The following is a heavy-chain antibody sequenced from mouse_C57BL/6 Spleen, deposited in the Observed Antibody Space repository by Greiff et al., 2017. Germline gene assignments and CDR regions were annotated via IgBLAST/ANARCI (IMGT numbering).Heavy chain of an antibody. CDR1: GYTFTSYW. CDR2: IYPGSGST. Sequence: QVQLQQSGAELVKPGASVKMSCKASGYTFTSYWITWVKQRPGQGLEWIGDIYPGSGSTNYNEKFKSKATLTVDTASSTAYMQLSSLTSEDSAVYYCARRGPGIDYWGQGTTLTVSS. V-gene: IGHV1-55*01. CDR3: ARRGPGIDY. J-gene: IGHJ2*01. D-gene: IGHD4-1*01.